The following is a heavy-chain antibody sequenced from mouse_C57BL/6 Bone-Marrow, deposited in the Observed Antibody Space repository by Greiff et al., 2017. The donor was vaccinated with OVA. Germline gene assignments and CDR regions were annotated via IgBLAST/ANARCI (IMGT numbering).Heavy chain of an antibody. Sequence: VQLQQPGAELVMPGASVKLSCKASGYTFTSYWLHWVKQRPGQGLEWIGEIDPSDSYTNYNQKFKGKSTLTVAKSSSTAYMQLSSLTSEDSAVCYCARRGAMDYWGRGTSVTGTS. CDR2: IDPSDSYT. J-gene: IGHJ4*01. CDR3: ARRGAMDY. V-gene: IGHV1-69*01. CDR1: GYTFTSYW.